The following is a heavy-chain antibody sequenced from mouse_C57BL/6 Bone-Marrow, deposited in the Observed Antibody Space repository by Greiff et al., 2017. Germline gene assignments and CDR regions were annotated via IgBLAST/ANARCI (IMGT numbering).Heavy chain of an antibody. CDR3: ENMGPLLLFFDY. D-gene: IGHD1-1*02. CDR1: GFTFSDYG. V-gene: IGHV5-17*01. CDR2: ISSGSSTI. J-gene: IGHJ2*01. Sequence: EVKLVESGGGLVKPGGSLKLSCAASGFTFSDYGMHWVRQAPEKGLEWVAYISSGSSTIYYADTVKGRFTISRDNSKNSLFLHNTSLRSVDTAMFYCENMGPLLLFFDYWGQGTTLTVSS.